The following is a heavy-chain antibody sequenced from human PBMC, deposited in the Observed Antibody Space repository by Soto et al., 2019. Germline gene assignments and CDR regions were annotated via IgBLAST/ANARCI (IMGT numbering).Heavy chain of an antibody. D-gene: IGHD6-13*01. J-gene: IGHJ5*02. CDR3: ARDNSYSSSWYRNWFDP. CDR1: GGSISSYY. V-gene: IGHV4-59*01. Sequence: SETLSLTCTVSGGSISSYYWSWIRQPPGKGLEWIGYIYYSGSTNYNPSLKSRVTISVDTSKNQFSLKLSSVTAADTAVYYCARDNSYSSSWYRNWFDPWGQGTLVTVSS. CDR2: IYYSGST.